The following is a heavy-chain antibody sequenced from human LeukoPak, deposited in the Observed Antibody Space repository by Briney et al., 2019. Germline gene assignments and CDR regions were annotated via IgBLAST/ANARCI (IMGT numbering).Heavy chain of an antibody. CDR3: ARMTAMSPGL. V-gene: IGHV7-4-1*02. CDR1: GYTFSSYG. Sequence: ASVNVSCKAYGYTFSSYGISWVRQAPGQGLEWMGWINTNTMNPTYAQGFTGRFVFSLDTSVSTAYLQISSLKAEDTAVYYCARMTAMSPGLWGQGTLVTVSS. D-gene: IGHD2-21*02. CDR2: INTNTMNP. J-gene: IGHJ4*02.